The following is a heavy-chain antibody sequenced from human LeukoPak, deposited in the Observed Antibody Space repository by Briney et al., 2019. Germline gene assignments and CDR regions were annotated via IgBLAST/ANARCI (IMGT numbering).Heavy chain of an antibody. CDR3: ARVPSTAAAGTGYYYYGMDV. J-gene: IGHJ6*02. CDR2: IYYSGST. D-gene: IGHD6-13*01. Sequence: SETLSLTCTVSGGSISSYYWSWIRLPPGKGLEWSGYIYYSGSTNYNPSLKSRVTISVDTSKNQFSLKLSSVTAADTAVYYCARVPSTAAAGTGYYYYGMDVWGQGTTVTVSS. CDR1: GGSISSYY. V-gene: IGHV4-59*08.